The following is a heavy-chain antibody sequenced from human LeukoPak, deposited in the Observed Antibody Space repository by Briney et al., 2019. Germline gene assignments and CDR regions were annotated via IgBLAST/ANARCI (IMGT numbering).Heavy chain of an antibody. J-gene: IGHJ4*02. Sequence: SETLSLTCTVSGGSISSSSYYWGWIRQPPGKGREGIGSIYYSGSTYYNPSLKSRVTISVDTSKNQFSLKLSSVTAADTAVYYCARDGSEVVGATQPFDYWGQGTLITVSS. D-gene: IGHD1-26*01. CDR2: IYYSGST. V-gene: IGHV4-39*07. CDR1: GGSISSSSYY. CDR3: ARDGSEVVGATQPFDY.